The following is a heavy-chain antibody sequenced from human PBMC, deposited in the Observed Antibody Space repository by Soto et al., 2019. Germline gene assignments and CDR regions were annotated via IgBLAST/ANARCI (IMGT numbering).Heavy chain of an antibody. CDR2: IYYSGST. CDR1: GGSISSGGYY. CDR3: ARGILGELRYFDWARGSFDYPFDY. Sequence: SETLSLTCTVSGGSISSGGYYWSWIRQHPGKGLEWIGYIYYSGSTYYNPSLKSRVTISVETSKNQFSLKLSSVTAADTAVYYCARGILGELRYFDWARGSFDYPFDYWGQGTLVTVSS. D-gene: IGHD3-9*01. V-gene: IGHV4-31*03. J-gene: IGHJ4*02.